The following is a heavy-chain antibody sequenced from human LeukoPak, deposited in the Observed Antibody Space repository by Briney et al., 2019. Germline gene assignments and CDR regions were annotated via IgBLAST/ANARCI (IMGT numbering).Heavy chain of an antibody. CDR2: IRYDGSNK. J-gene: IGHJ4*02. CDR3: AKQWIRYFDWLSD. CDR1: GFTFSSYG. Sequence: GGSLRLSCAASGFTFSSYGMHWVRQAPGKGLEWVAFIRYDGSNKYYADSVKGRFTISRDNSKNTLYLQMNSLRAEDTAVYYCAKQWIRYFDWLSDWGQGTLVTVSS. V-gene: IGHV3-30*02. D-gene: IGHD3-9*01.